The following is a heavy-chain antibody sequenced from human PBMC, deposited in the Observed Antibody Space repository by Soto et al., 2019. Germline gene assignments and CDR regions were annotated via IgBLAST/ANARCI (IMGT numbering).Heavy chain of an antibody. CDR1: GYSFTTYN. Sequence: QVQLVQSGTEVKKPGASVKVSCKASGYSFTTYNLHWVRQAPGQGLEWMGIINPSVGSTTYAQNFQDRVTMTRDTSTTTVYMELSSLRSEDTAVYYCARARDMEVWGQGTTVTVSS. CDR2: INPSVGST. V-gene: IGHV1-46*01. CDR3: ARARDMEV. J-gene: IGHJ6*02.